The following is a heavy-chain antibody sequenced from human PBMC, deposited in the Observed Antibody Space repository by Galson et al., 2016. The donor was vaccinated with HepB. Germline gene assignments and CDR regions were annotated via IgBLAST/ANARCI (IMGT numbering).Heavy chain of an antibody. Sequence: SVKVSCKATGGTYPISWVRQAPGQGLEWMGGIIPIFGTTNYARKFRGRVTITADDSTNTAYMELTSLRSDDTAIYYCASPAPRIAVAGTYEFYFDYWGQGTPVTV. J-gene: IGHJ4*02. D-gene: IGHD6-19*01. CDR1: GGTYP. CDR2: IIPIFGTT. V-gene: IGHV1-69*13. CDR3: ASPAPRIAVAGTYEFYFDY.